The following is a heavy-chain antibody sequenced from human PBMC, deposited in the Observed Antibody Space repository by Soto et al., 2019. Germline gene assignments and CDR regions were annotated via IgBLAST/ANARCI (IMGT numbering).Heavy chain of an antibody. D-gene: IGHD4-17*01. Sequence: PGGSLRLSCAASGFTFSSYGMHWVRQAPGKGLEWVAVISYDGSNKYYADSVKGRFTISRDNSKNTLYLQMNSLRAEDTAVYYCAKDSYGGNQGEFYYYYGMDVWGQGTTVTVSS. V-gene: IGHV3-30*18. CDR1: GFTFSSYG. J-gene: IGHJ6*02. CDR2: ISYDGSNK. CDR3: AKDSYGGNQGEFYYYYGMDV.